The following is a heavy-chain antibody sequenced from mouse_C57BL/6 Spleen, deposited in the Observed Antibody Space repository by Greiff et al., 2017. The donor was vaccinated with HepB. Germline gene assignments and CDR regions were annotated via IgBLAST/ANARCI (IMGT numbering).Heavy chain of an antibody. CDR2: IYPGDGDT. J-gene: IGHJ4*01. V-gene: IGHV1-80*01. CDR3: AKDYGDYAMDY. CDR1: GYAFSSYW. D-gene: IGHD2-4*01. Sequence: LVESGAELVKPGASVKISCKASGYAFSSYWMNWVKQRPGKGLEWIGQIYPGDGDTNYNGKFKGKATLTADKSSSTAYMQLSSLTSEDSAVYFCAKDYGDYAMDYWGQGTSVTVSS.